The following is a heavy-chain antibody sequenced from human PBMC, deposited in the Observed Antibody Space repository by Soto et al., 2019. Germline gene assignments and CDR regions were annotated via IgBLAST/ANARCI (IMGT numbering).Heavy chain of an antibody. V-gene: IGHV1-69*06. CDR3: ARVRVILGVIPSHFGL. CDR2: IIPLYGTV. D-gene: IGHD3-10*01. Sequence: QAHLAQSGAEVKKPGSSVTVSCKASGGTFNSYGISWVRQAPGQGLDWMGVIIPLYGTVNYAQKFHGRVSITADKSTSTAYMDLNSLRSDDPAVYYCARVRVILGVIPSHFGLWGARTQVTVSS. CDR1: GGTFNSYG. J-gene: IGHJ4*02.